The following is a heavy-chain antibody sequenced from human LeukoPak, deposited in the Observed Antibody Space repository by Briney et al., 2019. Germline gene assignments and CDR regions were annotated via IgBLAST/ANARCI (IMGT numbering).Heavy chain of an antibody. Sequence: PSETLSLTCTVSGGSIISYYWSWIRQTPGKGLELFAYIHSSGSTNYYPSPKSRVTISVDTSKNQFSLKLSSVTAADTAVYYCARTVAGTRDYYYYYYMDVWGKGTTVTISS. CDR1: GGSIISYY. J-gene: IGHJ6*03. CDR3: ARTVAGTRDYYYYYYMDV. V-gene: IGHV4-59*01. CDR2: IHSSGST. D-gene: IGHD6-19*01.